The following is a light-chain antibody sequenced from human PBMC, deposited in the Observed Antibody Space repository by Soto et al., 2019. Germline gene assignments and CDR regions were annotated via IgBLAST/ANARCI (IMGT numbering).Light chain of an antibody. CDR3: QKYDTSPHD. J-gene: IGKJ2*01. CDR1: QSVIRNY. V-gene: IGKV3-20*01. CDR2: GAS. Sequence: EGMLTQSPGTLSLSPGEGAILSCRSSQSVIRNYLAWYQKKPGQAPRLLIYGASSRATGIPDRFSGSGSGTGFTLTISRLEPEDFAVYYCQKYDTSPHDFGQGTKREI.